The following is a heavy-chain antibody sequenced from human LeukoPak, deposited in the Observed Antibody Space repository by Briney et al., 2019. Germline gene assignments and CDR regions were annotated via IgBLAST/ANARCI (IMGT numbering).Heavy chain of an antibody. CDR3: ARGSGWLPDR. J-gene: IGHJ4*02. Sequence: PSETLSLTCTVPGGSITTYYWSWIRQPPGKGLEWIGHIYDSGNTNYNPSVKGRVTISADTSKNEFSLQLTSVTAADTAVYYCARGSGWLPDRWGQGTLVTVSS. CDR2: IYDSGNT. D-gene: IGHD6-19*01. V-gene: IGHV4-59*01. CDR1: GGSITTYY.